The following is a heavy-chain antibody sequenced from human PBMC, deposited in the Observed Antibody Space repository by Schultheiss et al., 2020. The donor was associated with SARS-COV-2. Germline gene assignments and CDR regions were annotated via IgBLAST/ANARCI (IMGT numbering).Heavy chain of an antibody. CDR3: ARGRVDYYAMDV. V-gene: IGHV6-1*01. D-gene: IGHD3-10*01. Sequence: SQTLSLTCDISGDSVSSNSAVWNWIRQSPSRGLEWLGRTYYRSKWYYDYALSVESRITINPDTSKNQFSLHLNSLTPEDTAVYYCARGRVDYYAMDVWGQGTTVTVSS. CDR2: TYYRSKWYY. CDR1: GDSVSSNSAV. J-gene: IGHJ6*02.